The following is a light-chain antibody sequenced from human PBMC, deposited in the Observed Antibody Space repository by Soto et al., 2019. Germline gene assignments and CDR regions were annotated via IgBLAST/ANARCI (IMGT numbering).Light chain of an antibody. J-gene: IGKJ5*01. Sequence: EIVMTQSPATLSVSPGETASLSCRASQSAGNFLAWYQQKPGQAPRLLIYYISTRATGIPARLSGSGSGTEFTLTINSLQSEDSAVYYCQPHNQWPITFGQGTRLEIK. CDR3: QPHNQWPIT. CDR2: YIS. V-gene: IGKV3D-15*01. CDR1: QSAGNF.